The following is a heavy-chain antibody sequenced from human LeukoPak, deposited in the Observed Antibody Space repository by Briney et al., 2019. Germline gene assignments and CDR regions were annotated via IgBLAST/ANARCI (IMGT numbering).Heavy chain of an antibody. CDR1: GFTFSDYY. CDR3: VPRRGYCSSTSCLSYYYYMDV. V-gene: IGHV3-11*04. Sequence: GGSLRLSCAASGFTFSDYYMSWIRQAPGKGLEWVSYISSSGSTIFYADSVKGRFTISRDNAKNSLYLQMNSLRAEDTAVYYCVPRRGYCSSTSCLSYYYYMDVWGKGTTVTVSS. D-gene: IGHD2-2*01. CDR2: ISSSGSTI. J-gene: IGHJ6*03.